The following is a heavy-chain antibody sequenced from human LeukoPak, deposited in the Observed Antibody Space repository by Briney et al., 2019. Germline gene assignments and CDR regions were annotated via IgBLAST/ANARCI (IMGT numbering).Heavy chain of an antibody. CDR2: IDRRGSY. J-gene: IGHJ4*02. CDR3: ARGVSDSSGSHYYGGFYYFDY. V-gene: IGHV4-38-2*01. Sequence: KSSETLSLTCGVSGSSINSGYYLGWIRQPPGKGLEWIGSIDRRGSYYSTPSLKRRVTISLDSSKKNFFLEVSSVTAADTAVYYCARGVSDSSGSHYYGGFYYFDYWGRGTLVSVSS. D-gene: IGHD3-22*01. CDR1: GSSINSGYY.